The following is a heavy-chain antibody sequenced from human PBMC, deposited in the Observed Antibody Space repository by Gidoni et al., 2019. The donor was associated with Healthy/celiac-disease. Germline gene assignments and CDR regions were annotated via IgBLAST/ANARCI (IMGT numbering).Heavy chain of an antibody. Sequence: AISGSGGSTYYADSVKGRFTISRDNSKNTLYLQMNSLRAEDTAVYYCAKAVPAALNYFDYWGQGTLVTVSS. CDR3: AKAVPAALNYFDY. J-gene: IGHJ4*02. V-gene: IGHV3-23*01. D-gene: IGHD2-2*01. CDR2: ISGSGGST.